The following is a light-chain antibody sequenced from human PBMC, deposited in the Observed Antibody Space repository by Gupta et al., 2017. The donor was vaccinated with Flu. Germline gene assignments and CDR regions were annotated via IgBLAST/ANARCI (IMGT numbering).Light chain of an antibody. V-gene: IGKV1-5*03. CDR3: QQCHSYPYT. CDR2: EAS. Sequence: DIQMTQSPSTLSASVGDRVTITCRASQSINNWLAWYQQKPGTAPKLLIYEASNLQSGVPSRFSGSGSGTEFTLTISSLEPGDFATYYCQQCHSYPYTFGQGTKMEIK. CDR1: QSINNW. J-gene: IGKJ2*01.